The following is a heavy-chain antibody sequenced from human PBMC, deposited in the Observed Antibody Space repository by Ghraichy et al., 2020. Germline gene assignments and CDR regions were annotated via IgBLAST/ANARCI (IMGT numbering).Heavy chain of an antibody. V-gene: IGHV4-38-2*02. CDR3: ARDSTIWWRFGY. CDR2: IHYRGNT. J-gene: IGHJ4*02. CDR1: DYSISSGSF. Sequence: SETLSLTCTVSDYSISSGSFWGWMRQPPGKGLEWIGTIHYRGNTYYSPSLKSRITISLDTSKNQFSLKLTSVTAADTAVYYFARDSTIWWRFGYWGQGALVTVSS. D-gene: IGHD2-2*01.